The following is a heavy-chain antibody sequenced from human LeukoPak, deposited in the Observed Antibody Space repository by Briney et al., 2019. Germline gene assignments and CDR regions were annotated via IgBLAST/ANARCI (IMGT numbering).Heavy chain of an antibody. D-gene: IGHD3-22*01. CDR3: ARPYYYDSRIDP. J-gene: IGHJ5*02. V-gene: IGHV4-30-4*01. Sequence: SETLSLTCTVSGGSISSGDYYWSWIRQPPGKGLEWIAYMYYSGSTYYNPSLKSRVTMSADTSENQPSLKLSSVTAADTAVYYCARPYYYDSRIDPWGQGILVTVSS. CDR2: MYYSGST. CDR1: GGSISSGDYY.